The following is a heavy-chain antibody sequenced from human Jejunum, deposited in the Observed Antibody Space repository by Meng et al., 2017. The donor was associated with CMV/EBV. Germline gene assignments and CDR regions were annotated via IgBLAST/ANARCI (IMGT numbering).Heavy chain of an antibody. CDR1: GFTFSTYA. V-gene: IGHV3-23*01. Sequence: SGFTFSTYALSWVRQAPGKGLEWISGISTGGGAIYYAKSVEGRFTVSRDNSKDTLYLQMNSLRAEDTAVYYCAKNYADVVILAIDYWGQGTLVTVSS. D-gene: IGHD2-2*01. CDR3: AKNYADVVILAIDY. CDR2: ISTGGGAI. J-gene: IGHJ4*02.